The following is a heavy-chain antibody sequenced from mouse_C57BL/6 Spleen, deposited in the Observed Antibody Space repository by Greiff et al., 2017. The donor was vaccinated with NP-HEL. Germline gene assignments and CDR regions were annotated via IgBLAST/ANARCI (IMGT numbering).Heavy chain of an antibody. Sequence: EVQLVESGEGLVKPGGSLKLSCAASGFTFSSYAMSWVRQTPEKRLEWVAYISSGGDYIYYADTVKGRFTISRDNARNTLYLQMISLKSEDTDMDYCTRVPGSSYDYAMDDWGQGTSVTVSS. V-gene: IGHV5-9-1*02. D-gene: IGHD1-1*01. J-gene: IGHJ4*01. CDR1: GFTFSSYA. CDR3: TRVPGSSYDYAMDD. CDR2: ISSGGDYI.